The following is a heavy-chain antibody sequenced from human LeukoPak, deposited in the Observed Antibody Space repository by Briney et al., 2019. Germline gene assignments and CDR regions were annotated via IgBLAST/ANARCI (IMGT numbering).Heavy chain of an antibody. V-gene: IGHV4-34*01. CDR3: ASSGYYSKYFQH. CDR2: INHSGST. CDR1: GGSFSGYY. Sequence: SETLSLTCAVYGGSFSGYYWSWIRQPPGKGLEWIGEINHSGSTNYNPSLKSRVTISVDTSKNQFSLKLSSVTAADTAVYYCASSGYYSKYFQHWGQGTLVTVSS. D-gene: IGHD3-22*01. J-gene: IGHJ1*01.